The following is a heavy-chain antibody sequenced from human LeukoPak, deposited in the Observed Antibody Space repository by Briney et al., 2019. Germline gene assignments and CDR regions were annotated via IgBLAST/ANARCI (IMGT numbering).Heavy chain of an antibody. CDR2: IYYGGST. D-gene: IGHD3-3*01. CDR1: GGSISSYY. Sequence: SETLSLTCTVSGGSISSYYWSWIRQPPGKGLEWIGYIYYGGSTNYNPSLKSRVTMSVDTSKNQFSLKLSSVTAADTAVYYCARGDTIFDYWGQGTLVTVSS. CDR3: ARGDTIFDY. V-gene: IGHV4-59*12. J-gene: IGHJ4*02.